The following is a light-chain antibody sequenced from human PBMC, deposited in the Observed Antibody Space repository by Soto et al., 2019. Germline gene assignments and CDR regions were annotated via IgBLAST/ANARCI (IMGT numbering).Light chain of an antibody. V-gene: IGKV1-39*01. J-gene: IGKJ1*01. CDR1: QSISRH. CDR3: QATQSTPGT. CDR2: AAS. Sequence: DIQMTQSPSSLSASVGNRVIITCRASQSISRHLNWYQQKSGEAPKLLIHAASTLHSGVPSRFSGGGSGTDFTLTISPLEPEDFATYYCQATQSTPGTFGHGTKVEIK.